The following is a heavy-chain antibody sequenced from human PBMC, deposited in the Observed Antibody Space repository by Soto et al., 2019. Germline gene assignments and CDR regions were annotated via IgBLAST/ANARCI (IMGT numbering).Heavy chain of an antibody. J-gene: IGHJ6*02. Sequence: SVNVSWKSSGGSFRSYSTRWVRQARGQVLEWMGGIIPIFGTANYAQKFQGRVTITADESTSTAYMELSSLRSEDTAVYYCARVNWPRVGDCYPYGMDVWGQGTTVTVSS. CDR1: GGSFRSYS. V-gene: IGHV1-69*13. CDR3: ARVNWPRVGDCYPYGMDV. CDR2: IIPIFGTA. D-gene: IGHD2-21*02.